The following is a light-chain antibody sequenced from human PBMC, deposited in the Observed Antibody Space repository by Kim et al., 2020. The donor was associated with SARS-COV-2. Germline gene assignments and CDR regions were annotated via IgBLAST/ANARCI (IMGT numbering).Light chain of an antibody. J-gene: IGKJ4*01. CDR2: KVS. Sequence: ASEGGRVTITCRASQSIGSWLAWYQQKPGKAPKLLIYKVSGLESGVPSRFSGSGSGTEFTLTISSLQPDDFATYYCQQYDDYPLTFGGGTKVEIK. V-gene: IGKV1-5*03. CDR1: QSIGSW. CDR3: QQYDDYPLT.